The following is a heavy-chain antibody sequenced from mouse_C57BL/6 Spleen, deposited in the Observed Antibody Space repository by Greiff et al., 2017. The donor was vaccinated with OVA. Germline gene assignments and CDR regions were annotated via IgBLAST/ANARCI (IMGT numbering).Heavy chain of an antibody. CDR2: IDPNSGGT. CDR3: AREGIYDGNHFDY. Sequence: QVQLKQPGAELVKPGASVKLSCKASGYTFTSYWMHWVKQRPGRGLEWIGRIDPNSGGTKYNEKFKSKATLTVDKPSSTAYMQLSSLTSEDSAVYYCAREGIYDGNHFDYWGQGTTLTVAS. D-gene: IGHD2-1*01. V-gene: IGHV1-72*01. CDR1: GYTFTSYW. J-gene: IGHJ2*01.